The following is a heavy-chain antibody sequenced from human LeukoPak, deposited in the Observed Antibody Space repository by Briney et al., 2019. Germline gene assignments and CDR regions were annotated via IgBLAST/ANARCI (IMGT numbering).Heavy chain of an antibody. CDR3: ARILGGSGAAFDI. D-gene: IGHD1-26*01. CDR1: GGSMNNYY. V-gene: IGHV4-59*01. CDR2: IHYTGIT. J-gene: IGHJ3*02. Sequence: SETLSLPCIVSGGSMNNYYWSWIRQPPGKGLEWIAYIHYTGITNYNPFLKSRVTISLDTSKNQFSLKLNSVTAADTAFYYCARILGGSGAAFDIWGQGTMVTVSS.